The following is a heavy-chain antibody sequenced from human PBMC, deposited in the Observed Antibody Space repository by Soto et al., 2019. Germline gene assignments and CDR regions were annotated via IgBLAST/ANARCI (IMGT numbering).Heavy chain of an antibody. CDR2: INPNSGGT. V-gene: IGHV1-2*02. J-gene: IGHJ3*02. Sequence: ASVKVSCKASGYTFTSYGISWVRQAPGQGLEWMGWINPNSGGTNYAQKFQGRVTMTRDTSISTAYMELSRLRSDDTAVYYCARAYDYYDSSGYYPDAFDIWGQGTMVTVSS. CDR1: GYTFTSYG. D-gene: IGHD3-22*01. CDR3: ARAYDYYDSSGYYPDAFDI.